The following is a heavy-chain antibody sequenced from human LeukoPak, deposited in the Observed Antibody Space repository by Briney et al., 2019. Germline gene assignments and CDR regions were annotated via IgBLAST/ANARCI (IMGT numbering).Heavy chain of an antibody. D-gene: IGHD4-17*01. V-gene: IGHV1-18*04. J-gene: IGHJ4*02. CDR3: ARAMTTVTNYFDY. Sequence: ASVKVSCKASGYTFTGYYMHWVRQAPGQGLEWMGWISAYNGNTNYAQKLQGRVTMTTDTSTSTAYMELRSLRSDDTAVYYCARAMTTVTNYFDYWGQGTLVTVSS. CDR2: ISAYNGNT. CDR1: GYTFTGYY.